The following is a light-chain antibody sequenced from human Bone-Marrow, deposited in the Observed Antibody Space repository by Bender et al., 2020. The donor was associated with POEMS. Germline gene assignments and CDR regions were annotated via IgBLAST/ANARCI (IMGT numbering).Light chain of an antibody. CDR1: SSDVGGYNY. Sequence: QSALTQPPSASGSPGQSVTISCTGTSSDVGGYNYVSWYQHHPGTAPKLMIYEVSKRPSGVPDRFSGSKSGNTASLTVSGLQAEDEAAYYCSSYAGSNSYVFGTGTKVTVL. V-gene: IGLV2-8*01. J-gene: IGLJ1*01. CDR2: EVS. CDR3: SSYAGSNSYV.